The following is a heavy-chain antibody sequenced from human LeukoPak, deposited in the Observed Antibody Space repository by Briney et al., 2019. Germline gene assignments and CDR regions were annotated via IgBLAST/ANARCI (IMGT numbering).Heavy chain of an antibody. CDR1: GFTVSSYS. Sequence: GGSLRLSCAASGFTVSSYSMNWVRQAPGKGLEWVSSISSSSSYIYYADSVKGRFTISRDNAKNSLYLQMNSLRAEDTAVYYCARGAYGSGSLQYWGQGTLVTVSS. CDR3: ARGAYGSGSLQY. D-gene: IGHD3-10*01. CDR2: ISSSSSYI. V-gene: IGHV3-21*01. J-gene: IGHJ4*02.